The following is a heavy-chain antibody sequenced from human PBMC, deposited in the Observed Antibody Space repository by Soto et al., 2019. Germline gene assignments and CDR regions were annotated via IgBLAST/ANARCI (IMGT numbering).Heavy chain of an antibody. CDR1: GGSISSSSYY. Sequence: PSETLSLTCTVSGGSISSSSYYWGWIRQPPGKGLEWIGSIYCSGNAYYNPSLKSRVAISVDTSKNQFSLKLTSVTAADAAVYYCATMGATTGSYYFEYWGQGTLVTVSS. CDR3: ATMGATTGSYYFEY. V-gene: IGHV4-39*07. D-gene: IGHD1-26*01. J-gene: IGHJ4*02. CDR2: IYCSGNA.